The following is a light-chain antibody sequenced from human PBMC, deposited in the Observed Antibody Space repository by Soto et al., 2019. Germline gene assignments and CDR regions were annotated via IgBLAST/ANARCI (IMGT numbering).Light chain of an antibody. CDR3: CSFADFTYV. Sequence: QSVLTQPASVSGSPGQSITISCTGTSSDIGSYDLVSWYQHPGTAPKLIIYEVTKRPSGVSTRFSGSKSGNTASLTISGLQAVDEADYYCCSFADFTYVFGTGTKVTVL. CDR1: SSDIGSYDL. V-gene: IGLV2-23*02. J-gene: IGLJ1*01. CDR2: EVT.